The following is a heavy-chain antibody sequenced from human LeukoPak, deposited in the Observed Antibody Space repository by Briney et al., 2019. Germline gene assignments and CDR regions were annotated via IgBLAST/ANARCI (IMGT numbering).Heavy chain of an antibody. Sequence: ASVKVSCKASGGTFSSYASSWVRQDPGQGLEWMGGIIPIFGTANYAQKFQGRVTITADESTSTAYMELSGLRSEDTAMYYCATDSGSYKNWFDPWGQGTLVTVSS. CDR1: GGTFSSYA. CDR2: IIPIFGTA. CDR3: ATDSGSYKNWFDP. J-gene: IGHJ5*02. D-gene: IGHD1-26*01. V-gene: IGHV1-69*01.